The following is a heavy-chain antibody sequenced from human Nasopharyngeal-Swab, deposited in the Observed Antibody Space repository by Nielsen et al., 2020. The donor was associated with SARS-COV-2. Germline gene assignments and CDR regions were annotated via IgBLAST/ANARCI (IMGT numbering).Heavy chain of an antibody. CDR3: TEKGYSSSWYVY. CDR2: IDNSGRT. J-gene: IGHJ4*02. V-gene: IGHV4-34*01. CDR1: GGFISSYY. D-gene: IGHD6-19*01. Sequence: SETLSLTCTVSGGFISSYYWSWIRQPPGKGLEWIGEIDNSGRTNYHPSLMSRVAISLDTSKNQFSLNLRSVNAADTAMYYCTEKGYSSSWYVYWGQGTLVTVSS.